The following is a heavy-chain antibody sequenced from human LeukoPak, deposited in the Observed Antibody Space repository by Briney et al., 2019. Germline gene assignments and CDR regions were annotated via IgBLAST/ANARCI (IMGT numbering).Heavy chain of an antibody. CDR1: GFSFNNYA. V-gene: IGHV3-23*01. CDR3: ARDHSVYCTNGVCYFDY. Sequence: PGGSLRLSCVASGFSFNNYAMNWVRQAPGKGLEWVSLIIGSSGTTFYAGSVKGRFTISRDKSKSTLYLQMNSLRAEDTAVYYCARDHSVYCTNGVCYFDYWGQGTLVTVSS. J-gene: IGHJ4*02. D-gene: IGHD2-8*01. CDR2: IIGSSGTT.